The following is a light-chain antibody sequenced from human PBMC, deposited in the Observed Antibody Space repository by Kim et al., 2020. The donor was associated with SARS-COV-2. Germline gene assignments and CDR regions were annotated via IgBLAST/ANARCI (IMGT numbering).Light chain of an antibody. CDR2: YDN. CDR1: SGAGDT. Sequence: RARVTGGASSGAGDTGWWYRQKRGRALVLVIFYDNDRPSGTPERFCGSNSGNTATLTISRVEAEDEDEYYCQVWDFSSGSPCVFATGTKVTVL. V-gene: IGLV3-21*04. J-gene: IGLJ1*01. CDR3: QVWDFSSGSPCV.